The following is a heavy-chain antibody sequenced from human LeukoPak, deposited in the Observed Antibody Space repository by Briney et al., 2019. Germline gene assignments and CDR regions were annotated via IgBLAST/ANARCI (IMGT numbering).Heavy chain of an antibody. Sequence: GGSLRLSCAACGLSFSSFAVSWVRQGPARGLEWVSSISGNGETFYADSVKGRFTLSSHSSRNKVYFQLNNLRVEDTAIYYCARASWVSSTDAVRWGQGTLVTVSS. CDR3: ARASWVSSTDAVR. CDR1: GLSFSSFA. D-gene: IGHD3-16*01. J-gene: IGHJ4*02. CDR2: ISGNGET. V-gene: IGHV3-23*01.